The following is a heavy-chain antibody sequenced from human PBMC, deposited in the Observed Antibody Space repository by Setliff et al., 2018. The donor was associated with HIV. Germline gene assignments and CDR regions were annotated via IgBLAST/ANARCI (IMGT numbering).Heavy chain of an antibody. V-gene: IGHV1-69*10. CDR1: GGTSSTHA. D-gene: IGHD3-3*01. CDR3: ARVQHAVVYSFEWFLMDF. CDR2: IISILEIT. Sequence: SVKVSCKASGGTSSTHAMNWVRQAPGQGLEWMGQIISILEITDYAQKFQGRLTITADTSTNTAYMELRSLRSDDTAVYYCARVQHAVVYSFEWFLMDFWGQGTLVTVSS. J-gene: IGHJ4*02.